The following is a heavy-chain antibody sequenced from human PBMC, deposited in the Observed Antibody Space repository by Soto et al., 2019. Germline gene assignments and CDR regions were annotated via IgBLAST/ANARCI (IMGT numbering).Heavy chain of an antibody. D-gene: IGHD6-19*01. CDR3: ARRTVVAGHNFYYFYGMDV. CDR2: ISSNSVTI. Sequence: EEQLVESGGGLVQPGGSLRLSCVASGFTFSNSSMHWVRQAAGKGLEWISYISSNSVTIYYTDSVKGRFTMSRDNARNALFLQMNSLRAEDTAVYYWARRTVVAGHNFYYFYGMDVWGLGTTVTVSS. J-gene: IGHJ6*02. CDR1: GFTFSNSS. V-gene: IGHV3-48*01.